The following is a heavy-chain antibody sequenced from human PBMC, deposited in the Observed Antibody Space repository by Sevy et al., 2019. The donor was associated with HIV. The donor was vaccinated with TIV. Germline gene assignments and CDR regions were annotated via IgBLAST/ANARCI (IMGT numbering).Heavy chain of an antibody. V-gene: IGHV3-30*09. CDR2: LSYDGSKK. CDR3: ARVGVSYCTDDCYHRFDY. CDR1: GFTFSSYA. Sequence: GGSLRLSCAASGFTFSSYALLWVRQAPGKGLEWVSLLSYDGSKKHYSDSVKGRFAISRDESKTTLFLQMNSLRSEDTAIYYCARVGVSYCTDDCYHRFDYWGRGTLVTVSS. J-gene: IGHJ4*02. D-gene: IGHD2-21*02.